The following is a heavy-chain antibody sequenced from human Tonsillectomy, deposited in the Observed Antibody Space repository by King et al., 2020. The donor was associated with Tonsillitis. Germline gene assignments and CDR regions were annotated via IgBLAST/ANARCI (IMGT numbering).Heavy chain of an antibody. CDR1: GFTFDDYA. V-gene: IGHV3-9*01. CDR2: ISWNSGSI. J-gene: IGHJ4*02. Sequence: VQLVESGGGLVQPGRSLRLSCAASGFTFDDYAMHWFRQAPGKGLEWVSGISWNSGSIGDVDCVKGRFTISRANAKNSLYLQMNSLRAEDTALYYCAKVDSSSWYGGDFDYWGQGTLVTVSS. D-gene: IGHD6-13*01. CDR3: AKVDSSSWYGGDFDY.